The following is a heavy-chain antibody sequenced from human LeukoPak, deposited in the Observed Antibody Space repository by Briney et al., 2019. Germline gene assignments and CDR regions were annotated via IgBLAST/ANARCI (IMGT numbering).Heavy chain of an antibody. CDR3: ASGSPYCSSTSCHTLDY. D-gene: IGHD2-2*01. V-gene: IGHV1-2*02. CDR2: INPNSGGT. CDR1: GYTFTGYY. Sequence: ASVKVSCKASGYTFTGYYMHWVRQAPGQGLEWMGWINPNSGGTNYAQKFQGRVTMTRDTSVSTAYMELSRLRSDDTAVYYCASGSPYCSSTSCHTLDYWGQGTLVTVSS. J-gene: IGHJ4*02.